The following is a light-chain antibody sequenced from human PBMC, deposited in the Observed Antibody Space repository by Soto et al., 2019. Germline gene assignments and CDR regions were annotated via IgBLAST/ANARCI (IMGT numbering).Light chain of an antibody. J-gene: IGKJ3*01. V-gene: IGKV3-11*01. CDR2: DAS. Sequence: EIVLTQSPATLSLSPGERAILSCRASQSVSTYLAWYQQKPGQAPGLLIFDASNRATGIPARFSGSGSGTDFTLTTSSLEPEDFAVYYCQQRADWPATFGPGTKVDIK. CDR3: QQRADWPAT. CDR1: QSVSTY.